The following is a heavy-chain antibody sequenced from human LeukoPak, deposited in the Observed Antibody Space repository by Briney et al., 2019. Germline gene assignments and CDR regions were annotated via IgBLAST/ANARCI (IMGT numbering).Heavy chain of an antibody. Sequence: SETLSLTCAVYGGSFSGYYWSWIRQPPGKGLEWIGRVSHTGSTDYNPSLKSRVTISVDTSKNQFSLKLSSVTAADTAVYYCARAPTIIYDSSGYYPRAFDYWGQGTLVTVSS. CDR2: VSHTGST. V-gene: IGHV4-34*09. D-gene: IGHD3-22*01. CDR1: GGSFSGYY. CDR3: ARAPTIIYDSSGYYPRAFDY. J-gene: IGHJ4*02.